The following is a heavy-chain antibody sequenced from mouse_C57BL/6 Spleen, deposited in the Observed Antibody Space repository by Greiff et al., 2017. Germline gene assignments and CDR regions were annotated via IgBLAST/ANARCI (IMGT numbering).Heavy chain of an antibody. CDR1: GYTFTSYW. D-gene: IGHD1-1*01. CDR2: IDPSDSET. V-gene: IGHV1-52*01. CDR3: ARDETTVVDH. J-gene: IGHJ2*01. Sequence: QVQLQQPGAELVRPGSSVKLSCKASGYTFTSYWMHWVKQRPIQGLEWIGNIDPSDSETHYNQKFKDKATLTVDKSSSTAYMQLSSLTTEDSAVYYCARDETTVVDHWGQSTTLSVSS.